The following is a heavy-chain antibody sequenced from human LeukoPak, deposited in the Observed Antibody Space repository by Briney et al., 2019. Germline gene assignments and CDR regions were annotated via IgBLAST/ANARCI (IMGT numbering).Heavy chain of an antibody. CDR3: ARVGWSFGYTSWYFDP. CDR2: IYSSGST. D-gene: IGHD5-24*01. CDR1: GGSVSSYY. V-gene: IGHV4-4*07. J-gene: IGHJ2*01. Sequence: SSETLSLTCTVSGGSVSSYYWSWIRQSAGKGLEWIGRIYSSGSTNYNPSLKSRVTISVDTSKNQFSLKLSSVTAADTAVYYCARVGWSFGYTSWYFDPWGRGTLVTVSS.